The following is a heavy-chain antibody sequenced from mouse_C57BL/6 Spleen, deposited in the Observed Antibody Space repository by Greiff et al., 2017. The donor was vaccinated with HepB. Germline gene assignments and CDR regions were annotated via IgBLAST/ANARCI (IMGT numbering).Heavy chain of an antibody. J-gene: IGHJ3*01. CDR2: INPNNGGT. CDR3: ASYYGSNWAWFAY. D-gene: IGHD1-1*01. V-gene: IGHV1-22*01. CDR1: GYTFTDYN. Sequence: EVQLQQSGPELVKPGASVKMSCKASGYTFTDYNMHWVKQSHGKSLEWIGYINPNNGGTSYNQKCKGKATLTVNKSPSTAYMELRSLTSEDSAVYYCASYYGSNWAWFAYWGQRTLVTVSA.